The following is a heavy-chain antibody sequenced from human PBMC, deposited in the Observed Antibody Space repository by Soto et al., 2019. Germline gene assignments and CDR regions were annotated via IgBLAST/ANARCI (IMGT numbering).Heavy chain of an antibody. V-gene: IGHV4-31*03. CDR1: GGSISSGGYY. CDR2: IYYSGST. Sequence: QVQLQESGPGLVKPSQTLSLTCTVSGGSISSGGYYWSWIRQHPGKGLEWIGYIYYSGSTYYNPSLKSRVTISVDTSKNQFSLKLSSVTAADTAVYYCASQGYYDSSGYPAGAFDIWGQGTMVTVSS. J-gene: IGHJ3*02. D-gene: IGHD3-22*01. CDR3: ASQGYYDSSGYPAGAFDI.